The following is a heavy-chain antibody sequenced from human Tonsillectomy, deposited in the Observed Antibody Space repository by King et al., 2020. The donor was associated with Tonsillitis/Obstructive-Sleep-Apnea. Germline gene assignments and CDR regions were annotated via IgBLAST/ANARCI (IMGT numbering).Heavy chain of an antibody. J-gene: IGHJ4*02. D-gene: IGHD6-13*01. CDR3: ARWYSSSWGNDY. Sequence: VQLVESGGGVVRPGGSLSLSCAASGFTFDDYGISWVGQPPGKGLNWVSGIKGKGGGKNYADSVKGRFTISRDNAKNSLYLQMNSLRAEATALYYCARWYSSSWGNDYWGQGTLVTVSS. CDR2: IKGKGGGK. CDR1: GFTFDDYG. V-gene: IGHV3-20*04.